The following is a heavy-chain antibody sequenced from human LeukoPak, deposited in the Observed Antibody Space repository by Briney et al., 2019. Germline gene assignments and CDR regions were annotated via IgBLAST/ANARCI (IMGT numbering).Heavy chain of an antibody. D-gene: IGHD5-12*01. V-gene: IGHV3-23*01. J-gene: IGHJ4*02. CDR2: ISGSGGNT. Sequence: GGSLRLSCAASGFTVSSNYMSWVRQAPGKGLVWVSGISGSGGNTYYADSVKGRFTISRDNSQNTLYLQMNTLRAEDTAVYYCAKVVSGYHFDYWGQGTLVTVSS. CDR3: AKVVSGYHFDY. CDR1: GFTVSSNY.